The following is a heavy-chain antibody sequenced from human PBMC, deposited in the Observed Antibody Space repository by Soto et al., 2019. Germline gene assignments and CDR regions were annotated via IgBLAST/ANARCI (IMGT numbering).Heavy chain of an antibody. D-gene: IGHD2-21*01. CDR3: VHILGPPQYYFDY. V-gene: IGHV2-5*02. Sequence: GPTLVNPTQTLTLTCTFSGFSLTTNGVGVGWIRQPPGKALEWLALIYWDGDKRYRPSLKNRLTITKDTSKNQVLLTMTNLDPADTAMYYCVHILGPPQYYFDYWGQGILVTVSS. CDR2: IYWDGDK. CDR1: GFSLTTNGVG. J-gene: IGHJ4*02.